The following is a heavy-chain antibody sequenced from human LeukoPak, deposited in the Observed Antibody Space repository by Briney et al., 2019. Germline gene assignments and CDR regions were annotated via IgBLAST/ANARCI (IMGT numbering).Heavy chain of an antibody. J-gene: IGHJ3*02. CDR1: GFTVSTNY. V-gene: IGHV3-53*01. CDR2: IYSGGNT. Sequence: GGSLRLSCAASGFTVSTNYMNWVRQAPGKGLEWVSVIYSGGNTFYADSVKGRFTISRDNSENTLILQMNSLRAEDTAVYYCAGGHSSGYSSNACDIWGQGTVVTVSS. D-gene: IGHD3-22*01. CDR3: AGGHSSGYSSNACDI.